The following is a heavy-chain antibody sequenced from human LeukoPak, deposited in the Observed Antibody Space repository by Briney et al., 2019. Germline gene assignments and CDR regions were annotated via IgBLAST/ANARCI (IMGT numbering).Heavy chain of an antibody. CDR2: ISSNGGST. D-gene: IGHD3-10*01. CDR1: GFTFSSYA. Sequence: GGSLRLSCAASGFTFSSYAMHWVRQAPGKGLEYVSAISSNGGSTYYANSVKGRFTISRDNSKNTLYLQMGSLRAEDMAVYYCARGPYYYGSGSYLDPWGQGTLVTVSS. V-gene: IGHV3-64*01. J-gene: IGHJ5*02. CDR3: ARGPYYYGSGSYLDP.